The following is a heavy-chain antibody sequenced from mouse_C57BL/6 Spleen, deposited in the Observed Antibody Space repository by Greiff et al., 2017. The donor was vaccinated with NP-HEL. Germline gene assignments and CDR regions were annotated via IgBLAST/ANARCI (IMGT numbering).Heavy chain of an antibody. CDR3: ARDYDEGFDY. J-gene: IGHJ2*01. D-gene: IGHD2-12*01. V-gene: IGHV5-16*01. CDR2: INSDGSST. Sequence: EVKLVESEGGLVQPGSSMKLSCTASGFTFSDYYMAWVRQVPEKGLEWVANINSDGSSTYYLDSLKSRFIISRDNAKNLLYLQMSSLKSEDTATYYCARDYDEGFDYWGQGTTLTVSS. CDR1: GFTFSDYY.